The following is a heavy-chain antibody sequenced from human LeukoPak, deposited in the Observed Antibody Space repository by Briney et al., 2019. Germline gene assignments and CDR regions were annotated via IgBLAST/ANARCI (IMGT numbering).Heavy chain of an antibody. D-gene: IGHD4-17*01. CDR3: ARRGMTTIDY. Sequence: KPSETLSLTCAVYGGSFSGFYWSWIRQPPGKGLEWIGEINHSGNTNYNPSLKSRVTISVGTSKNQFSLKLTSVTAADTAVYYCARRGMTTIDYWGQGTLVTVSS. CDR2: INHSGNT. CDR1: GGSFSGFY. V-gene: IGHV4-34*01. J-gene: IGHJ4*02.